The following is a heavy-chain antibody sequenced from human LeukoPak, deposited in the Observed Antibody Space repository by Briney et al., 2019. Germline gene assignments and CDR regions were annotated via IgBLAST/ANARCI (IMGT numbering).Heavy chain of an antibody. V-gene: IGHV3-7*01. CDR3: AKVGSSWYSIYYCMDV. CDR2: IKQDGSEK. CDR1: GFTFSSYW. Sequence: GGSLRLSCAASGFTFSSYWMSWVRQAPGKGLEWVANIKQDGSEKYYVDSVKGRFTISRDNSKNTLYLQMNSLRAEDTAVYYCAKVGSSWYSIYYCMDVWGKGTTVTVSS. J-gene: IGHJ6*03. D-gene: IGHD6-13*01.